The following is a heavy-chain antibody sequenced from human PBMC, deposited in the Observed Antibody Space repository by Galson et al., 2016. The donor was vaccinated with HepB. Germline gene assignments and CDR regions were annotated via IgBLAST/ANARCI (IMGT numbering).Heavy chain of an antibody. D-gene: IGHD2-15*01. Sequence: SLRLSCAASGYAVGSDFMTWVRQAPGKGLEWVSMFHGGANTYYADSVRGRFTISRDTSKNTLYLQMNSLSVEDTAIYYCASRAAWGQGTLVTVSS. CDR1: GYAVGSDF. V-gene: IGHV3-53*01. CDR3: ASRAA. CDR2: FHGGANT. J-gene: IGHJ4*02.